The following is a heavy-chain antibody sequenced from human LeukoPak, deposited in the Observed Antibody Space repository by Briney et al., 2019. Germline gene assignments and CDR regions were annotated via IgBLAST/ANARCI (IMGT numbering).Heavy chain of an antibody. CDR1: GYSISSGYF. J-gene: IGHJ4*02. D-gene: IGHD3-22*01. CDR2: IYNSGST. V-gene: IGHV4-38-2*02. Sequence: SETLSLTCTVSGYSISSGYFWGWIRQTPGQGLEWIGSIYNSGSTYYNPSLKSRVTLSVDTSKNQFSLKLSSVTAADTAVYYCARVSQIGGYYYYFDYWGQGTLVTVSS. CDR3: ARVSQIGGYYYYFDY.